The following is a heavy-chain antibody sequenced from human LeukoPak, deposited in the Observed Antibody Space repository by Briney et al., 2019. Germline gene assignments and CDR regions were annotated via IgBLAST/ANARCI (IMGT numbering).Heavy chain of an antibody. CDR1: GFTFSSYW. J-gene: IGHJ4*02. V-gene: IGHV3-74*01. CDR2: ITSDGRST. CDR3: AGGDAVTSNY. Sequence: GGSLRLSCAASGFTFSSYWMHWVRQTPGKGLVWISRITSDGRSTSYADSVKGRFTMSRDNAKNMLYLQMNSLRPEDTAVYYCAGGDAVTSNYWGQGTLLTVSS. D-gene: IGHD4-17*01.